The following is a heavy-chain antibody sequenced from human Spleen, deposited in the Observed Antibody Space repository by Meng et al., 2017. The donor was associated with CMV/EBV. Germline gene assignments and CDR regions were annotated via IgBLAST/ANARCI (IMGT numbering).Heavy chain of an antibody. CDR3: ASSSCWTDFQH. CDR2: IYTSRST. V-gene: IGHV4-61*02. J-gene: IGHJ1*01. D-gene: IGHD6-19*01. Sequence: QVQLEESGPGLVNPWNTLSLTCTVSGGSISSGSYYWRWIRQPAGKGLEWIGRIYTSRSTNYNPSLKCRVTISVDTSKNQFSLKLSSVTAADTAVYYCASSSCWTDFQHWGQGTLVTVSS. CDR1: GGSISSGSYY.